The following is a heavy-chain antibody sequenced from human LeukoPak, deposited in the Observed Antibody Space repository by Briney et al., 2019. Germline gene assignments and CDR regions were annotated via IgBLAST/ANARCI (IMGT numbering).Heavy chain of an antibody. CDR1: GFTFSSYA. V-gene: IGHV3-64*02. D-gene: IGHD2-2*01. CDR3: ARLYCSSTSCLLDY. CDR2: ISSNGGST. J-gene: IGHJ4*02. Sequence: GGSLRLSGAASGFTFSSYAMHWVRQAPGKGLEYVSSISSNGGSTYYADSVKGRFTISRDNSKNTLYLQMGSLRVEDMAVYYCARLYCSSTSCLLDYWGQGTLVTVSS.